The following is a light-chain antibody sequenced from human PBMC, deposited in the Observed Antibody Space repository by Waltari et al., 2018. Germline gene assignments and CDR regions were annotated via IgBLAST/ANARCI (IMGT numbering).Light chain of an antibody. Sequence: DIVMTQSPDSLAVSLGEGATINCNASQSVLYSSDNRNYLAWYQQKPGQPPNLLIYWASTRESGVPDRFSGSGSGTDFTLTISSLQAEDVAVYYCQQYYITPLSFGGGTKVEIK. V-gene: IGKV4-1*01. CDR2: WAS. CDR3: QQYYITPLS. J-gene: IGKJ4*01. CDR1: QSVLYSSDNRNY.